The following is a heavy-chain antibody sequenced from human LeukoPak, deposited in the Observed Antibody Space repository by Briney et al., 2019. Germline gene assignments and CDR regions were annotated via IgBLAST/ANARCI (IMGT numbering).Heavy chain of an antibody. Sequence: AETLSLTCTVSVGSISSYYWSWIRQPPGKGLEWIGYIYYSGSTNYNPSLKSRVTISVDTSKNQFSLKLSSVTAADTAVYYCARAGRYYYYGMDVWGQGTTVTVSS. J-gene: IGHJ6*02. CDR1: VGSISSYY. V-gene: IGHV4-59*01. CDR3: ARAGRYYYYGMDV. CDR2: IYYSGST.